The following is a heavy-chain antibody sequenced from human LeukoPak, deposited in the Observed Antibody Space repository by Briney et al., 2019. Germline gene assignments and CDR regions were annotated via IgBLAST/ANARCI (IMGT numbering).Heavy chain of an antibody. V-gene: IGHV1-8*01. J-gene: IGHJ4*02. CDR3: ARDLAYYDFWSGYIDY. Sequence: ASVKVSCKASGYTFTSYDINWVRQATGQGLEWMGWMNPNSGNTGYAQKFQGRVTMTRNTSISTAYMELSSLRSEDTAVYYCARDLAYYDFWSGYIDYWSQGTLVTVSS. CDR2: MNPNSGNT. CDR1: GYTFTSYD. D-gene: IGHD3-3*01.